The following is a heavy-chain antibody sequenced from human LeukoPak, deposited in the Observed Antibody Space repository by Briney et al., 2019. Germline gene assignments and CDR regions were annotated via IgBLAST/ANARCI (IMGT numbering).Heavy chain of an antibody. D-gene: IGHD1-1*01. V-gene: IGHV3-48*03. Sequence: GGSLRLSCAASGFTFSSYEMHWVRQAPGKGLEWVSYISSSGSTIYYADSVKGRFTISRDNAKNSLYLQMNSLRAEDTAVYYCARGLYNWNDDVFYFDYWGQGTLVTVSS. J-gene: IGHJ4*02. CDR2: ISSSGSTI. CDR3: ARGLYNWNDDVFYFDY. CDR1: GFTFSSYE.